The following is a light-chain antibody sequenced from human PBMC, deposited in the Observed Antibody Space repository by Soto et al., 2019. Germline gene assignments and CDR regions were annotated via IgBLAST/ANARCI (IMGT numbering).Light chain of an antibody. J-gene: IGKJ4*01. CDR1: QSVSSY. Sequence: EIVLTQSPATLSLSPGERATLSCSASQSVSSYLAWYQQKPGQAPRLLIYDASNRATGIPARFSGSESGTDFTVTISSLEREDFAVYYCQQRSNWPLTFGGGTKVEIK. CDR3: QQRSNWPLT. CDR2: DAS. V-gene: IGKV3-11*01.